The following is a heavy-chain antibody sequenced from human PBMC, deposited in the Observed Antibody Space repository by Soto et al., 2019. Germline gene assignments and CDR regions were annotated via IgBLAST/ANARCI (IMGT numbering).Heavy chain of an antibody. CDR2: ISVYNGDT. D-gene: IGHD2-2*03. Sequence: QVHLVQSGAEVKKPGASVKVSCKASGYIFTSYGISWVRQAPGQGLEWMGWISVYNGDTRYAQKVQGRVTMTADPYTNTAYMELRTLRSDDTAVYYCARRSGFCSSTSCYDDYWGQGTLVTVSS. J-gene: IGHJ4*02. CDR1: GYIFTSYG. CDR3: ARRSGFCSSTSCYDDY. V-gene: IGHV1-18*01.